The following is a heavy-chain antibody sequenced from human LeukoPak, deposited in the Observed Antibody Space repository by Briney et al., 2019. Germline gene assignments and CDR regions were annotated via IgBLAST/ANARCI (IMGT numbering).Heavy chain of an antibody. CDR1: GYSFTSYW. J-gene: IGHJ4*02. D-gene: IGHD3-22*01. CDR3: ARRTSYYYDSSGYYYYDY. V-gene: IGHV5-51*01. CDR2: IYPGDPDT. Sequence: GESLKISCKGSGYSFTSYWIGWVRQMPGKGLERMGIIYPGDPDTRYSPSFQGQVTISADKSISTAYLQWSSLKASDTAMYYCARRTSYYYDSSGYYYYDYWGQGTLVTVSS.